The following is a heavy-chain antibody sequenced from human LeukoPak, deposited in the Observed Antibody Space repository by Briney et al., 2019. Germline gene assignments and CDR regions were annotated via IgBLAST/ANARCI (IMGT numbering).Heavy chain of an antibody. V-gene: IGHV4-4*07. D-gene: IGHD6-25*01. CDR3: ARGGIPYYFDY. Sequence: PSETLSLTCTVSGGSLSSNYWYWIRQPAGKGLEWIGRIYTSGSTNYNPSLKSRVTMSADTSKNQFSLKLNSVTAADTAVYYCARGGIPYYFDYWGQGTLVTVSS. CDR2: IYTSGST. J-gene: IGHJ4*02. CDR1: GGSLSSNY.